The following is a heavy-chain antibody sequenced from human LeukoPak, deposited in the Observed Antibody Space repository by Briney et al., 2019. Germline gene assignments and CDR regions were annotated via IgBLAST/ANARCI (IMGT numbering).Heavy chain of an antibody. CDR3: AKGASYNWNSIDY. CDR1: GYTFSSYA. D-gene: IGHD1-7*01. CDR2: ISGSGGST. J-gene: IGHJ4*02. V-gene: IGHV3-23*01. Sequence: GGPLRLSCAASGYTFSSYAMSWVRQAPGKGLEWVSAISGSGGSTYYADSVKGRFTISRDNSKNTLYLQMNSLRAEDTAVYYCAKGASYNWNSIDYWGQGTLVTVSS.